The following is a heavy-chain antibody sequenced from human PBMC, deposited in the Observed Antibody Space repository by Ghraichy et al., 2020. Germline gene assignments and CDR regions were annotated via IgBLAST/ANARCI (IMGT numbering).Heavy chain of an antibody. CDR2: ITGDGVTT. Sequence: SCAASGFTFDDYAMHWVRQAPEKGLEWVSLITGDGVTTNYTDSVKGRFTISRDNSKNSLYLQMNSLRTEDTALYYCAKDPFGSGDYWGQGTRVTVSS. CDR1: GFTFDDYA. D-gene: IGHD6-19*01. J-gene: IGHJ4*02. V-gene: IGHV3-43*02. CDR3: AKDPFGSGDY.